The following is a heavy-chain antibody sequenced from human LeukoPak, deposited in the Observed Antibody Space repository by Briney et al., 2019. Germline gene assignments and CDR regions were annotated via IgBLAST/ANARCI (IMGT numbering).Heavy chain of an antibody. CDR2: INPNSGGT. Sequence: ASVKVSCKASGYTFTGYYMHWVRQAPGQGLEWMGWINPNSGGTNYAQKFQGRVTMTRDTSISTAYMELSRLRSDDTAVYYCARAVNIGSGWPYYFDYWGQGTLVTVSS. J-gene: IGHJ4*02. V-gene: IGHV1-2*02. D-gene: IGHD6-19*01. CDR3: ARAVNIGSGWPYYFDY. CDR1: GYTFTGYY.